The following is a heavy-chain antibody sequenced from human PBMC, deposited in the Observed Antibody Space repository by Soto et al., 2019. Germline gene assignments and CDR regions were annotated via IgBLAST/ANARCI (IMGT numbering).Heavy chain of an antibody. D-gene: IGHD3-22*01. CDR2: IYYSGST. V-gene: IGHV4-31*03. CDR3: ARDYDSSGYAPRFDY. J-gene: IGHJ4*02. Sequence: KPSETLSLTCTVSGGSISSGGYDWSWIRQHPGKGLEWIGYIYYSGSTYYNPSLKSRVTISVDTSKNQFSLKLSSVTAADTAVYYCARDYDSSGYAPRFDYWGQGTLVTVSS. CDR1: GGSISSGGYD.